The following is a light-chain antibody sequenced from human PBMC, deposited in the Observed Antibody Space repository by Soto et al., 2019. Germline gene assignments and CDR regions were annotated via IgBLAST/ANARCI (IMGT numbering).Light chain of an antibody. CDR3: CSYAGGTSVV. V-gene: IGLV2-23*01. CDR1: SSDVGRYNL. Sequence: QSALTQPASVSGSLGQSITISCTGSSSDVGRYNLVSWYQQHPGKAPKLLIYEDIERPSGVSNRFSGSKSGNTASLTISGLPTEDEADYYCCSYAGGTSVVFGGGTKLTVL. CDR2: EDI. J-gene: IGLJ2*01.